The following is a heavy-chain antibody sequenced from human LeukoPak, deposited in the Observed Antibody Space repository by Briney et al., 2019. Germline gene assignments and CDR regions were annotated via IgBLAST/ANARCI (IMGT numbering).Heavy chain of an antibody. CDR3: ARLRYCTGGSCNPKTKYYFDY. D-gene: IGHD2-15*01. CDR1: GFTFDDYG. CDR2: VNWNGGSA. Sequence: LGGSLRLSCAASGFTFDDYGMSWVRQAPGKGLDWVSGVNWNGGSAGYADSVKGRFTISRDNAKNSLFLQMNSLRAEDTALYYCARLRYCTGGSCNPKTKYYFDYWGQGTLVTVSS. V-gene: IGHV3-20*04. J-gene: IGHJ4*02.